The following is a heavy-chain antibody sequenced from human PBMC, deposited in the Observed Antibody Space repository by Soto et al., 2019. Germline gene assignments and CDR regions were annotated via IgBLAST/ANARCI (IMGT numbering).Heavy chain of an antibody. CDR3: AHSTSTYDYVWGSRKAEAFDI. V-gene: IGHV2-5*01. D-gene: IGHD3-16*01. CDR1: GFALSTSGVG. CDR2: IYWNDDK. Sequence: QITLKESGPTLVKPTQTLTLTCTFSGFALSTSGVGVGWIRQPPGKALEWLALIYWNDDKRYSPSLKSRLTITKDSSKNQVVLTMTNMDPVDTATYYCAHSTSTYDYVWGSRKAEAFDIWGQRTMVTVSS. J-gene: IGHJ3*02.